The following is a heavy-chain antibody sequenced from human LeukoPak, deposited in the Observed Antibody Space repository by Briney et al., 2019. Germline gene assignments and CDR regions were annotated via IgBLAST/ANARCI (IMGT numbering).Heavy chain of an antibody. CDR3: ARGYGDYTNWFDP. Sequence: ASVKVSCTASGYTFTSYAMHWVRQAPGQRLEWMGWINAGNGNTKYSQKFQGRVTITRDTSASTAYMELSSLRSEDTAVYYCARGYGDYTNWFDPWGQGTLVTVSS. J-gene: IGHJ5*02. CDR1: GYTFTSYA. D-gene: IGHD4-17*01. V-gene: IGHV1-3*01. CDR2: INAGNGNT.